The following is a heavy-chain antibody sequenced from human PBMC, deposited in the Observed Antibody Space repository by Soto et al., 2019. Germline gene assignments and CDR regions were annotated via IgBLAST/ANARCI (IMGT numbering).Heavy chain of an antibody. J-gene: IGHJ6*02. CDR1: AGTFSSYD. CDR3: ACQEHYYYGMDV. CDR2: IIPIFGQP. Sequence: XVKVSFKASAGTFSSYDISWVRRAPGQGLEWMGGIIPIFGQPNYAKKFQGRVTITADEPTSTAYMELSRMRSEDTAVYYCACQEHYYYGMDVWGQGTTVTVSS. V-gene: IGHV1-69*13.